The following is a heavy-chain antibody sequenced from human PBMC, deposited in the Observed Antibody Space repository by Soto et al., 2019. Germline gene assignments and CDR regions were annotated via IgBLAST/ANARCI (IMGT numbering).Heavy chain of an antibody. J-gene: IGHJ4*02. V-gene: IGHV1-69*01. CDR3: ARDGGRHSGGIDY. CDR1: GGTFSSYS. Sequence: QVQLVQSGAEVKKPGSSVKVSCKASGGTFSSYSINWVRQAPGQGLEWMGEIIPIFGTANYAQKLQSRVTITADESTRTAYMELSSLRSEDTAVYYCARDGGRHSGGIDYWGQGTLVTVSS. CDR2: IIPIFGTA. D-gene: IGHD1-26*01.